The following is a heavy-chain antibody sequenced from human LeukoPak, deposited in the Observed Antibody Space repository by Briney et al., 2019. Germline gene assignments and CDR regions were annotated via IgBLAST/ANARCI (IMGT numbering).Heavy chain of an antibody. CDR3: ARNIAAAGTYTDDY. Sequence: PGGSLRLSCAASGFTFSSYEMNWVRQAPGKGLEWVSYISSSGSTIYYADSVKGRFTISRDNAKNSLYLQMNSLRAEDTAVYYCARNIAAAGTYTDDYWGQGTLVTVSS. CDR2: ISSSGSTI. CDR1: GFTFSSYE. V-gene: IGHV3-48*03. D-gene: IGHD6-13*01. J-gene: IGHJ4*02.